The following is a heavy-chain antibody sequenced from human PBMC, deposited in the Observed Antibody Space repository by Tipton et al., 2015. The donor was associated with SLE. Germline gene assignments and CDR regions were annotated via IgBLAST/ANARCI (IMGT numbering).Heavy chain of an antibody. CDR1: GGSISSSSYY. CDR2: IYYSGST. D-gene: IGHD6-13*01. CDR3: ARAQLALYDAFDI. J-gene: IGHJ3*02. V-gene: IGHV4-39*07. Sequence: LRLSCTVSGGSISSSSYYWGWIRQPPGKGLEWIGSIYYSGSTYYNPSLKSRVTISVDTSKNQFSLKLSSVTAADTAVYYCARAQLALYDAFDIWGQGTMVTVSS.